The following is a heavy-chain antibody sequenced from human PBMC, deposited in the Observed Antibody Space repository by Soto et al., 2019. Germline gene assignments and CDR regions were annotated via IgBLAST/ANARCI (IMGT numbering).Heavy chain of an antibody. D-gene: IGHD3-10*01. CDR3: ARGSGVGDL. V-gene: IGHV3-74*02. CDR2: INRDGSST. CDR1: GFTFSSYW. J-gene: IGHJ3*01. Sequence: EVQLVESGGGLVQPGGPLRLSCAASGFTFSSYWMHWVRQGPGKGLVWVARINRDGSSTNYADSVKGRFTISRDNAKNMLYLQMNRLRAEETAVYYCARGSGVGDLWGQGTMVTVSS.